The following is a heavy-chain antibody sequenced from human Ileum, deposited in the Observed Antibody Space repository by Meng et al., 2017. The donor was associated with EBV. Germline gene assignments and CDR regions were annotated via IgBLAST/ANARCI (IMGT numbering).Heavy chain of an antibody. D-gene: IGHD3-22*01. Sequence: QAQLQESAQRLVNPSGTVSRTCAVSGGSIISSKWWSWVRQSPGTGLEWIGEIYHHGTTNYNPSLKSRVTISVDTSKNKFFLNLTSLTAADTAVYYCARLDSSGYYFGGWFDPWGQGILVTVSS. CDR3: ARLDSSGYYFGGWFDP. CDR2: IYHHGTT. V-gene: IGHV4-4*02. J-gene: IGHJ5*02. CDR1: GGSIISSKW.